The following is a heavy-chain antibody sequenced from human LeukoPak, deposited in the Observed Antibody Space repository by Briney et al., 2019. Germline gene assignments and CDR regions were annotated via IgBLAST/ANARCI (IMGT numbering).Heavy chain of an antibody. CDR1: GFTLTELA. V-gene: IGHV1-24*01. J-gene: IGHJ4*02. Sequence: ASVKVSCKVSGFTLTELAIHWARQAPGKGLEWMGGFDPEDGETVYAQQFQGRVSMTEDTSTDTAYMELSSLISDDTAVYYCTTVANDYHYYWGQGTLVTVSS. CDR3: TTVANDYHYY. D-gene: IGHD4-11*01. CDR2: FDPEDGET.